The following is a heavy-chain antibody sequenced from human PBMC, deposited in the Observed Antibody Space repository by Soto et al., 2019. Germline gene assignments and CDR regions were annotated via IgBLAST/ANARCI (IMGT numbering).Heavy chain of an antibody. J-gene: IGHJ4*02. Sequence: SCPTLVNPTQTLTLTCTFSGFSLSTSGMCVSWIRQPPGKALEWLARIDWDDDKYYSTSLKTRLTISKDTSKNQVVLTMTNMDPVDTATYYCARIRYYYGSGSYYTLDYWGQGTLVTVSS. CDR3: ARIRYYYGSGSYYTLDY. CDR2: IDWDDDK. D-gene: IGHD3-10*01. V-gene: IGHV2-70*11. CDR1: GFSLSTSGMC.